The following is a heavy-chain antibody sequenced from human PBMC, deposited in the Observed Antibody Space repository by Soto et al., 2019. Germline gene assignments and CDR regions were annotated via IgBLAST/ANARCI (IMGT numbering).Heavy chain of an antibody. CDR3: AHRMYGDYVE. J-gene: IGHJ4*02. D-gene: IGHD4-17*01. V-gene: IGHV2-5*01. CDR1: GFSLRTRGMG. Sequence: QITLKESGPTLVEPTQTLTLTCTFSGFSLRTRGMGVGWIRQPPGKTLGWLALIYDNGDERYSPSLESRLTITKDTSKNQVVLTMTNMDPVDTATYFCAHRMYGDYVEWGQGTLVTVSS. CDR2: IYDNGDE.